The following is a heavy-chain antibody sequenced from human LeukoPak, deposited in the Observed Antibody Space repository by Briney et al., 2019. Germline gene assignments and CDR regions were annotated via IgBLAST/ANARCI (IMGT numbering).Heavy chain of an antibody. D-gene: IGHD3-10*01. J-gene: IGHJ3*02. CDR1: GFTFSSYS. V-gene: IGHV3-48*01. Sequence: GGSLRLSCAASGFTFSSYSMNWVRQAPGKGLEWVSYISSSSVTIHYADSVKGRFTISRDNAKNSLYLQMNSLRAEDTALYYCARDTHYYGSGSPAFDIWGQGTMATVSS. CDR2: ISSSSVTI. CDR3: ARDTHYYGSGSPAFDI.